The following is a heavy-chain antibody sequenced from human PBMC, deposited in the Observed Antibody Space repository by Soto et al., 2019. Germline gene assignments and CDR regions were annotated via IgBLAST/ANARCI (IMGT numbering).Heavy chain of an antibody. CDR2: IIPIFGTA. CDR3: ARSYSEGYFDY. V-gene: IGHV1-69*12. J-gene: IGHJ4*02. CDR1: GGTFSSYA. D-gene: IGHD3-22*01. Sequence: QVQLVQSGAEVKKPGSSVKVSCKASGGTFSSYAISWVRQAPGQGLEWMGGIIPIFGTANYAQKFQGRVTITADEFTSTAYMELSSLRSDDSAVYYCARSYSEGYFDYWGQGTLVTVSS.